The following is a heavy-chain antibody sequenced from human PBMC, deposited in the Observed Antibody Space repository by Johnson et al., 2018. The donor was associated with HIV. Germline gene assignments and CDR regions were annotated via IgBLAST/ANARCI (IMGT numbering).Heavy chain of an antibody. V-gene: IGHV3-20*04. CDR1: GFTFDDYG. CDR2: ISWNRGSI. D-gene: IGHD3-3*01. Sequence: VQLVESGGGVVRPGGSLRLSCAASGFTFDDYGMSWVRQAPGKGLEWVSGISWNRGSIGYVESVMGRLTIPRDNAKHSLYLQINSLRAEDTALYYCAIVSTGFTIFGVVILPTGAFDIWGQGTMVTVSS. CDR3: AIVSTGFTIFGVVILPTGAFDI. J-gene: IGHJ3*02.